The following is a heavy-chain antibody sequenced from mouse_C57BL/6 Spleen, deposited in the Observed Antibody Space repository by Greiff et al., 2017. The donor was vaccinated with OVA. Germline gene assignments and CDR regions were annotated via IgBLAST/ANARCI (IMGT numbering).Heavy chain of an antibody. CDR3: ARGLGINWDGAY. J-gene: IGHJ3*01. CDR2: INPNNGGT. CDR1: GYTFTDYN. V-gene: IGHV1-18*01. D-gene: IGHD4-1*01. Sequence: VQLQQSGPELVKPGASVKIPCKASGYTFTDYNMDWVKQSHGKSLEWIGDINPNNGGTIYNQKFKGKATLTVDKSSSTAYMELRSLTSEDTAVYYCARGLGINWDGAYWGQGTLVTVSA.